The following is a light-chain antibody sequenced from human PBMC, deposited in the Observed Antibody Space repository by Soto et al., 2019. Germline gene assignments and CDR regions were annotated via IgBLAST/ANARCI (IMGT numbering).Light chain of an antibody. V-gene: IGLV1-40*01. CDR1: SSNIGAGYD. Sequence: QSVLTQPPSVSGAPGQRVTISCTGSSSNIGAGYDVHWYQQLPGTAPKLLIYGNSNRPSGVPDRFSGSKAGTSASLAITGLTAEDEAEYYCQSYDSSRSGSVVGGGTKLTV. CDR3: QSYDSSRSGSV. CDR2: GNS. J-gene: IGLJ2*01.